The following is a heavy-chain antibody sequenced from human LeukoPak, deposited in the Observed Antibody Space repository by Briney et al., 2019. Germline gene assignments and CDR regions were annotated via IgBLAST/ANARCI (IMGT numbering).Heavy chain of an antibody. J-gene: IGHJ4*02. Sequence: SETLSLTCTVSGGSISSYYWSWLRQPPGKGLEWIGYIYYSGTTYYNPSLKSRVTISVDTSKNQFSLKLSSVTAADTAVYYCASPRVGYYNSSIDYWGQGNLVTVSS. CDR2: IYYSGTT. CDR3: ASPRVGYYNSSIDY. V-gene: IGHV4-59*08. CDR1: GGSISSYY. D-gene: IGHD3-22*01.